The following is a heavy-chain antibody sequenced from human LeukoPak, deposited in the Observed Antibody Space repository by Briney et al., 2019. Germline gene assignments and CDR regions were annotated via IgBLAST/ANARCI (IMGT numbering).Heavy chain of an antibody. V-gene: IGHV3-48*03. CDR1: GFTFSNYE. CDR2: IRSSGSTM. CDR3: AREGVTAAGDY. D-gene: IGHD2-21*02. J-gene: IGHJ4*02. Sequence: PGGSLRLSCAASGFTFSNYEMNWLRQAPGKGLEWVSHIRSSGSTMYYADSVKGRFTISRDNAKNSLYLQMNSLRAEGTAVYYCAREGVTAAGDYWGQGTLVTVSS.